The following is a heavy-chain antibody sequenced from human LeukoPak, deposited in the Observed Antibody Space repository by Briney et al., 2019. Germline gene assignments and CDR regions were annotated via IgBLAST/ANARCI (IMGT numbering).Heavy chain of an antibody. CDR1: GFTFSRYG. Sequence: PGGSLRLSCAASGFTFSRYGMHWVRQAPGKGLEWVAVIWYDGSNKDYGDSVKGRFTISRDNSKNTLYLQMNSLRAEDTAVYYCARNSYSGSYYLDDWGQGSLVTVSS. V-gene: IGHV3-33*01. J-gene: IGHJ4*02. CDR3: ARNSYSGSYYLDD. CDR2: IWYDGSNK. D-gene: IGHD6-13*01.